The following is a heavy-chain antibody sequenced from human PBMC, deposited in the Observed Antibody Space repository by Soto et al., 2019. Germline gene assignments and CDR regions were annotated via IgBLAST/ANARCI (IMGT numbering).Heavy chain of an antibody. J-gene: IGHJ6*02. Sequence: SETLSLTCTVSGGSISSGGYYWSWIRQHPGKGLEWIGYIYYSGSTYYNPSLKSRVTISVDTSKNQFSLKLSSVTAADTAVYYCARDRRVRGVISPSRYGMEVWGQGTTVTVSS. D-gene: IGHD3-10*01. CDR1: GGSISSGGYY. V-gene: IGHV4-31*03. CDR2: IYYSGST. CDR3: ARDRRVRGVISPSRYGMEV.